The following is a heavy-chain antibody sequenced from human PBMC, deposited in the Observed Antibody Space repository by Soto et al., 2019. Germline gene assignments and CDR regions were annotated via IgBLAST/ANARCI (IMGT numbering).Heavy chain of an antibody. D-gene: IGHD3-16*02. CDR3: VRFRDVWGSYRSIY. Sequence: EVQLVESGGGLVQPGGSLRLSCAASGFTFSSYEMNWVRQAPGKGLEWVSYISSSGSTIYYADSVKGRFTISRDNAKNSLYLQMNSLRAEDTAVYYCVRFRDVWGSYRSIYWGQGTLVTVSS. CDR1: GFTFSSYE. CDR2: ISSSGSTI. V-gene: IGHV3-48*03. J-gene: IGHJ4*02.